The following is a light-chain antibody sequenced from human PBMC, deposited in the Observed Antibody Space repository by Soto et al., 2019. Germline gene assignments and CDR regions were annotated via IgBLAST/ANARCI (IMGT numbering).Light chain of an antibody. J-gene: IGKJ3*01. CDR2: GAS. CDR1: QSVSSSY. CDR3: QQYGSSCT. V-gene: IGKV3-20*01. Sequence: EIVLTQSPGTLSLSPGERATLSCRASQSVSSSYLAWYQQKPGQAPRLLIYGASSRATGIPDRFSGSGSGTDFTLTISRLEPEDFAVYYCQQYGSSCTFGPGTKVDI.